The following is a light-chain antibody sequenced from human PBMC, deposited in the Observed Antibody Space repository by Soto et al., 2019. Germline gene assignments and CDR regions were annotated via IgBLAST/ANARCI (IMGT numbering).Light chain of an antibody. CDR2: VAS. CDR3: QQYFGSLYT. CDR1: QSLRSAY. Sequence: SVLTQSPGTLSLSPGEGATLSCRTSQSLRSAYLAWYQQRPGQAPRLLIYVASSRATGIPDRFSGSGSGTDFTLTISRLEPEDFAVYYCQQYFGSLYTFGQGTKLEIK. V-gene: IGKV3-20*01. J-gene: IGKJ2*01.